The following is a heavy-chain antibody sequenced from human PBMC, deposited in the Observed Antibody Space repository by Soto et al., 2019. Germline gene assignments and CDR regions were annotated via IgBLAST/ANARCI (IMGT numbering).Heavy chain of an antibody. J-gene: IGHJ6*02. V-gene: IGHV1-18*01. CDR1: GYTFTSYG. CDR2: ISAYNGNT. CDR3: AREKYYDILTVYYWTHYYYYGMHV. Sequence: ASVKVSCKASGYTFTSYGISWVRQAPGQGLEWMGWISAYNGNTNYAQKLQGRVTMTTDTSTSTAYMELRSLRSDDTAVYYCAREKYYDILTVYYWTHYYYYGMHVPGQATTVTGSS. D-gene: IGHD3-9*01.